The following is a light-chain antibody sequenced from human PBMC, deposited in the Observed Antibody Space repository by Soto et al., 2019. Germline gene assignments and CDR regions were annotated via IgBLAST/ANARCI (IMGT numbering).Light chain of an antibody. CDR3: QQFSSYPLT. J-gene: IGKJ4*01. Sequence: ELVLTQSXGTLSLSPXXRANLSCRASQTVRNNYLAWYQQKPGQAPRLLIYDASSRATGIPDRFSGGGSGTDFTLTISRLEPEDFAVYYCQQFSSYPLTFGGGTMVDIK. V-gene: IGKV3-20*01. CDR2: DAS. CDR1: QTVRNNY.